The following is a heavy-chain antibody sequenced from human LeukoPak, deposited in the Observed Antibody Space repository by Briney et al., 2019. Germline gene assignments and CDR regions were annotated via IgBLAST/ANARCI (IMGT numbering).Heavy chain of an antibody. CDR3: ARGVAAAGTRPGRFDP. CDR1: GYTFTSYY. J-gene: IGHJ5*02. CDR2: INPSGGST. D-gene: IGHD6-13*01. Sequence: ASVKVSCKASGYTFTSYYMHWVRQAPGQGLEWMGIINPSGGSTSYAQKFQGRVTMTRDTSTSTVYMELSSLRSEDTAVYYCARGVAAAGTRPGRFDPWGQGTLVTVSS. V-gene: IGHV1-46*01.